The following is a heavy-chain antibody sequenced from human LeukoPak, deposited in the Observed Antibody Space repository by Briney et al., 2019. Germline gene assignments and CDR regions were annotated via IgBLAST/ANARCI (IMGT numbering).Heavy chain of an antibody. CDR1: GFTFSSYW. D-gene: IGHD1-26*01. Sequence: AGGSLRLSCAVSGFTFSSYWMSWVRQAPGKGLEWVANIKQDGSEKYYVDSVKGRFTISRDNSKNTLYLQMTSLRAEDTAVYYCAKDPEWELHFDYWGQGTLVTVSS. CDR3: AKDPEWELHFDY. V-gene: IGHV3-7*03. CDR2: IKQDGSEK. J-gene: IGHJ4*02.